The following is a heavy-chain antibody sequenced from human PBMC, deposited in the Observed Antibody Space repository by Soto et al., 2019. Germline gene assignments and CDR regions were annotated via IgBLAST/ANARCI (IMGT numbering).Heavy chain of an antibody. D-gene: IGHD6-19*01. CDR2: LSGSGTST. V-gene: IGHV3-23*01. Sequence: PVGSLRVSCAASGFSFVNYAMNWVRQAPGKGLEWVSGLSGSGTSTYYADSVKGRFTISRDNSRDTLFLQMNSLTADDTAVYYCAKATTNCGWFNPFDSWGQGALVTVSS. CDR1: GFSFVNYA. J-gene: IGHJ4*02. CDR3: AKATTNCGWFNPFDS.